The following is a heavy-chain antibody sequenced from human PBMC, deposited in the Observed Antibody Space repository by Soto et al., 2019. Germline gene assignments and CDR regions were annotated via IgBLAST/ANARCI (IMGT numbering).Heavy chain of an antibody. CDR2: IIPIFGTA. D-gene: IGHD3-3*01. V-gene: IGHV1-69*01. Sequence: QVQLVQSGAEVKKPGSSVKVSCKASGGTFSSYAISWVRQAPGQGLEWMGGIIPIFGTANYAQKFQGRVTITADEATRTAYMERSSLRSEDTAVYYCARGLEWPDGVLDVWGPGTTVTVSS. CDR3: ARGLEWPDGVLDV. CDR1: GGTFSSYA. J-gene: IGHJ6*02.